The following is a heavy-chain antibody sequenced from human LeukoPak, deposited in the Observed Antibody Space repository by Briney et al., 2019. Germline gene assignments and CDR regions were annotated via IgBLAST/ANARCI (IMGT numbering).Heavy chain of an antibody. J-gene: IGHJ4*02. Sequence: WGSLRLSCAASGFTFSSYSMNWDRQAPGKGLEWVSSISSSSSYIYYADSVKGRFTISRDNAKNSLYLQRNSLRAEDTAVYYCAKDQGWADGSGDYWGQGTLVTVSS. CDR3: AKDQGWADGSGDY. V-gene: IGHV3-21*04. CDR2: ISSSSSYI. CDR1: GFTFSSYS. D-gene: IGHD3-10*01.